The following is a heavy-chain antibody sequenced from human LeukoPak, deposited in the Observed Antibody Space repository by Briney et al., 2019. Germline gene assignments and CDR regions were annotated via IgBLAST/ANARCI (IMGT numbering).Heavy chain of an antibody. Sequence: GGSLRLSCAASGFTFSGYYMSWIRQAPGKGLEWVSYISSSGSTIYYTDSVKGRFTISRDNAKNSLYLQMNSLRAEDTAVYYCARRYYYDSSGVYFDYWGQGTLVTVSS. CDR1: GFTFSGYY. CDR2: ISSSGSTI. CDR3: ARRYYYDSSGVYFDY. J-gene: IGHJ4*02. D-gene: IGHD3-22*01. V-gene: IGHV3-11*04.